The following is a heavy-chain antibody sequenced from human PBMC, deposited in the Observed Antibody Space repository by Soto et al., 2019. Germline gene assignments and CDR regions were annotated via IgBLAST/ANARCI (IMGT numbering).Heavy chain of an antibody. CDR2: INHSGST. Sequence: GSLRLSCAASGFTFNNAWMNWVRQAPGKGLEWIGEINHSGSTNYNPSLKSRVTISVDTSKNQFSLKLSSVTAADTAVYYCARGPLGDYSRWYYYYYGMDVWGQGTTVTVSS. CDR3: ARGPLGDYSRWYYYYYGMDV. CDR1: GFTFNNAW. J-gene: IGHJ6*02. D-gene: IGHD4-17*01. V-gene: IGHV4-34*01.